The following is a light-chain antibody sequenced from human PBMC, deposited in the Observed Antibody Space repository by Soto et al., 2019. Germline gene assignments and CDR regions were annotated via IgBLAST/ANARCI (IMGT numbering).Light chain of an antibody. CDR1: SSDVGAYIY. J-gene: IGLJ3*02. Sequence: QSALTQPRSVSGSPGQSVTISCTGTSSDVGAYIYVSWYQQYPAKAPKVMIYDVGRRPSGVPDRFSGSKSGNTASLTISGLQAEDEAVYFCCSYAGNKTVVLGGGTQLTVL. V-gene: IGLV2-11*01. CDR3: CSYAGNKTVV. CDR2: DVG.